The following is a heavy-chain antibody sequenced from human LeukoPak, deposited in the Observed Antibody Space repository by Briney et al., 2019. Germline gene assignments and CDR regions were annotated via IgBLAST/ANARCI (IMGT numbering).Heavy chain of an antibody. Sequence: ASVKVSCKASGYTFTSYAMHWVRQAPGQRLEWMGWINAGNGNTKYSQKFQGRVTITRDTSASTACMELSSLRSEDTAVYYCAIGLGTYGSPFNYWGQGTLVTVSS. CDR2: INAGNGNT. J-gene: IGHJ4*02. V-gene: IGHV1-3*01. CDR1: GYTFTSYA. D-gene: IGHD3-10*01. CDR3: AIGLGTYGSPFNY.